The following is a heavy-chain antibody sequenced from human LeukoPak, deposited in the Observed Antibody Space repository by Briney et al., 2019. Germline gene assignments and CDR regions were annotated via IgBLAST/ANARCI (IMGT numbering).Heavy chain of an antibody. J-gene: IGHJ4*02. CDR1: GGTFSSYT. D-gene: IGHD3-9*01. V-gene: IGHV1-69*05. CDR3: ARVERDDILTGYGFDY. Sequence: SVKVSCKASGGTFSSYTISWVRQAPGQGLEWMGRIIPIFGTANYAQKFQGRVTITTDESTSTAYMELSSLRSEDTAVYYCARVERDDILTGYGFDYWGQGTLVTVSS. CDR2: IIPIFGTA.